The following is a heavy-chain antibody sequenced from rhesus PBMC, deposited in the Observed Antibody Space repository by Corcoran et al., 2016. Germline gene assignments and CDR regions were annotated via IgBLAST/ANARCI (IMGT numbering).Heavy chain of an antibody. D-gene: IGHD6-13*01. J-gene: IGHJ5-2*02. Sequence: EMYLVESGGGLAKPGGYLRVSCAASGFTVNCCWSKWVRQTPRTGLEWISSLNGGEDRTFYSDSVKVRFTISSDTTRNTISLQMNNLRAEDTAVYYCAKSGPYSSWSGINSLDVWGRGVLVTVSS. CDR2: LNGGEDRT. V-gene: IGHV3S42*01. CDR1: GFTVNCCW. CDR3: AKSGPYSSWSGINSLDV.